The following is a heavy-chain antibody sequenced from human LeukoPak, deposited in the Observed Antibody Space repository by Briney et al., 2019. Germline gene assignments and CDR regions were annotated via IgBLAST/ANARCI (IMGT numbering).Heavy chain of an antibody. D-gene: IGHD6-19*01. CDR2: IKQDGSEK. J-gene: IGHJ5*02. CDR1: GFTFSSYW. V-gene: IGHV3-7*03. Sequence: GGSLRLSCAASGFTFSSYWMSWVRQAPGKGLEWVANIKQDGSEKYYVDSVKGRFTISRDNSKNTLYLQMNSLRAEDTAVYYCAKDGWLPQGWFDPWGQGTLVTVSS. CDR3: AKDGWLPQGWFDP.